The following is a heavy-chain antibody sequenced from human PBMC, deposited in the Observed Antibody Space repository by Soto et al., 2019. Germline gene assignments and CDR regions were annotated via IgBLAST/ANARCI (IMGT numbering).Heavy chain of an antibody. D-gene: IGHD3-10*01. V-gene: IGHV1-2*04. CDR3: ARGFGEENYYGMDV. CDR1: GYTFSGYY. J-gene: IGHJ6*02. CDR2: INPNSGGT. Sequence: QVQLVQSGAEVKKPGASVKVSCKASGYTFSGYYMHWVRQAPGQGLEWMGWINPNSGGTNYAQKFQGWVTMTRDTSISPAYMELSRLRSDDTAVYYCARGFGEENYYGMDVWGQGTTVTVSS.